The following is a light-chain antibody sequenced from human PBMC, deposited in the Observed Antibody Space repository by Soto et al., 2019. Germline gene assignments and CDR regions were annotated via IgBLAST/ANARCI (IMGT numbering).Light chain of an antibody. CDR2: TIS. J-gene: IGKJ1*01. Sequence: EIVMTQTPLSSPVTLGQPASISCRSSESLVHSDGNTYLSWLQQRPGQPPRLLIHTISTRFSGFPDRFSGSGSETEFPLKISRVEAEDVGVYYYLQAKHLPLTFGQGTKVDLK. V-gene: IGKV2-24*01. CDR1: ESLVHSDGNTY. CDR3: LQAKHLPLT.